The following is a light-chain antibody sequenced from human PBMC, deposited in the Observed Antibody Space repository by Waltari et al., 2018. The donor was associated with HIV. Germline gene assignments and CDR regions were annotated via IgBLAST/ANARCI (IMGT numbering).Light chain of an antibody. V-gene: IGLV2-14*01. CDR3: TSYRSGSTLV. J-gene: IGLJ2*01. Sequence: QSALTQPASVSGSPGQSITIPCPGTTSDVGGSDYVSWYQQHPGKAPKLMIFEVTYRPSGVSHRFSGSKSGNTASLTISGLQAEDEADYYCTSYRSGSTLVVGGGTKVTVL. CDR2: EVT. CDR1: TSDVGGSDY.